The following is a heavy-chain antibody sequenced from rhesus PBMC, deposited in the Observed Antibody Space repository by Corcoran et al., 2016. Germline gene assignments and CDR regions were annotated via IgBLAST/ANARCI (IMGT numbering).Heavy chain of an antibody. CDR3: ARDAAEVTADY. Sequence: QVQLQESGPGVVKPSETLSLTCAVSGGSISGYYLWSWIRPPPGKGLEWIGYIYGGSERTTNNPALRNRVTISKAPTKNQVSLKLSSVTAADTAVYYCARDAAEVTADYWGQGVLVTVSS. V-gene: IGHV4S7*01. J-gene: IGHJ4*01. CDR2: IYGGSERT. D-gene: IGHD4-23*01. CDR1: GGSISGYYL.